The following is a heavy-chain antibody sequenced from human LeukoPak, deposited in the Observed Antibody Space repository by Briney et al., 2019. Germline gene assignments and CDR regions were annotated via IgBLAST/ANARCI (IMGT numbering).Heavy chain of an antibody. Sequence: PGGSLRLSCAASGFTFSSYGMHWVRQAPGKGLEWVAVISYDGSNKYYADSVKGRFTISRDNSKNTLYLQMNSLRAEDTAVYYCAKHPEFTYYFDYWGQGTLVTVSS. J-gene: IGHJ4*02. CDR2: ISYDGSNK. CDR1: GFTFSSYG. CDR3: AKHPEFTYYFDY. D-gene: IGHD1-14*01. V-gene: IGHV3-30*18.